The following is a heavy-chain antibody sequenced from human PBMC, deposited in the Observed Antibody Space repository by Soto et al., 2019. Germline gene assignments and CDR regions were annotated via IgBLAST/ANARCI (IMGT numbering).Heavy chain of an antibody. D-gene: IGHD2-8*01. V-gene: IGHV3-23*01. CDR3: AGRYCTNGVCYTNYYYYIDV. CDR1: GFTFSTYA. Sequence: GGSLRLSCAASGFTFSTYAMSWVRQAPGKGLEWVSTITTSGGNTYYADSVQGRFTISRDNSKNTLYFQMNSLRAEDTAVYYFAGRYCTNGVCYTNYYYYIDVWGKGTTVTVSS. CDR2: ITTSGGNT. J-gene: IGHJ6*03.